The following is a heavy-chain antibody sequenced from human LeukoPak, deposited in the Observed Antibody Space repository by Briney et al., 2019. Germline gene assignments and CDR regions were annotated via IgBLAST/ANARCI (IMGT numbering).Heavy chain of an antibody. CDR2: IWYDGSNK. CDR3: AGRAGDWFHFDY. D-gene: IGHD7-27*01. J-gene: IGHJ4*02. Sequence: GGSLRLSCAASGFTFSSYGMHWVRQAPGKGLEWVAIIWYDGSNKYYADSVKGRFTISRDNSKNTLYLQMNSLRAEDTAVYYCAGRAGDWFHFDYWGQGTLVTVSS. V-gene: IGHV3-30*02. CDR1: GFTFSSYG.